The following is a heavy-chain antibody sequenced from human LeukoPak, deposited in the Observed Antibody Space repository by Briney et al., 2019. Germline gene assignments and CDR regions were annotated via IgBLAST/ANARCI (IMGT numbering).Heavy chain of an antibody. CDR1: GFTFSSYG. CDR2: ITGSGGYT. CDR3: AKQSLYDSSGHFHY. D-gene: IGHD3-22*01. J-gene: IGHJ4*02. Sequence: PGGSLRLSCAASGFTFSSYGMTWVRQAPGKGLEWVSTITGSGGYTYYADSVKGRFTISRDNSKNTLFLRMNSLRAEDTAVYFCAKQSLYDSSGHFHYWGQGTLVTVSS. V-gene: IGHV3-23*01.